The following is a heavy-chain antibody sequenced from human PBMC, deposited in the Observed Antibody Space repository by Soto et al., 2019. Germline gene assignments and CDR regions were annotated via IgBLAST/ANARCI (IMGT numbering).Heavy chain of an antibody. J-gene: IGHJ5*02. CDR1: GGSISSGGYF. CDR3: ARGLGP. Sequence: PSETLSLTXVVSGGSISSGGYFWSWIRQPPGKGLEWIGYIYHSGSTYYNPSLKSRVTISVDRSKNQFSLKLSSVTAADTAVYYCARGLGPWGQGTLVTSPQ. V-gene: IGHV4-30-2*01. CDR2: IYHSGST. D-gene: IGHD3-10*01.